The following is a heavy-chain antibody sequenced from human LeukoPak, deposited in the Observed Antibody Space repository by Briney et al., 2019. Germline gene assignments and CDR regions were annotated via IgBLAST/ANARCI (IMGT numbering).Heavy chain of an antibody. V-gene: IGHV1-69*13. CDR1: GGTFSSYA. J-gene: IGHJ4*02. CDR2: IIPIFGTA. CDR3: VLVTVIAAAGPDY. Sequence: SVKVSCKASGGTFSSYAISWVRQATGQGLEWMGGIIPIFGTANYAQKFQGRVTITADESTSTAYMELSSLRSEDTAVYYCVLVTVIAAAGPDYWGQGTLVTVSS. D-gene: IGHD6-13*01.